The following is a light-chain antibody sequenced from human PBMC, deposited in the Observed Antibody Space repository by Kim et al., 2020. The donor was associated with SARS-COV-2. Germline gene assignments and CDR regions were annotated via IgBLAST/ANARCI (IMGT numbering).Light chain of an antibody. Sequence: ALGQTVRITCQGDSLRSYYASWYQQKPGQAPVLVIYGKNNRPSGIPDRFSGSSSGNTASLTITGAQAEDESDYYCNSRDSSGNHVVFGGGTQLTVL. CDR1: SLRSYY. J-gene: IGLJ2*01. V-gene: IGLV3-19*01. CDR3: NSRDSSGNHVV. CDR2: GKN.